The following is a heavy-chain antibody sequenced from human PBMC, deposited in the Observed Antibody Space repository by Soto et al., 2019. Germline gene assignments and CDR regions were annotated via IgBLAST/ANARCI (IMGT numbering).Heavy chain of an antibody. CDR1: GYTFTNYG. J-gene: IGHJ4*02. CDR2: ISAYSGNT. CDR3: ARDRSTHDY. V-gene: IGHV1-18*01. Sequence: QVQLVQSGVEMKKPGASVKVSCKASGYTFTNYGISWVRQAPGQGLEWMGWISAYSGNTNYAQKFQGRVIMTTDTSTSTAYMDLGSLRSDDTAVYYCARDRSTHDYWGQGTLVTVSS. D-gene: IGHD1-1*01.